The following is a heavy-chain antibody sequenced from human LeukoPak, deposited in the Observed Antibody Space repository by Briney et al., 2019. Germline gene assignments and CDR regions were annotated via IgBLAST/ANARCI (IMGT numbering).Heavy chain of an antibody. J-gene: IGHJ4*02. D-gene: IGHD3-3*01. CDR3: AKHRFLEPLPYFDY. CDR2: ISGSGGST. V-gene: IGHV3-23*01. Sequence: PGGSLRLSCAASGFTFSSYALSWVRQAPGKGLEWVSAISGSGGSTYYADSVKGRFTISRDNSKNTLYLQMNSLRAEDTAVYYCAKHRFLEPLPYFDYWGQGTLVTVSS. CDR1: GFTFSSYA.